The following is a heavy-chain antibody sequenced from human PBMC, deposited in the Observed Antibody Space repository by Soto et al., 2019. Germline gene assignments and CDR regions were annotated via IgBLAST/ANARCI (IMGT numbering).Heavy chain of an antibody. CDR3: ARGAGTTFDAFDI. J-gene: IGHJ3*02. D-gene: IGHD1-7*01. Sequence: SEPLCLTYAVYGGSFSGYYGSWIRQPPGKGLEWIGEINHSGSTNYNPSLKSRVTISVDTSKNQFSLKLSSVTAADTAVYYCARGAGTTFDAFDIWGQGTMVTVSS. CDR2: INHSGST. V-gene: IGHV4-34*01. CDR1: GGSFSGYY.